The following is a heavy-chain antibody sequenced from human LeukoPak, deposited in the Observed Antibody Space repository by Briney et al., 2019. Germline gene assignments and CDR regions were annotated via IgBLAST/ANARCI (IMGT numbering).Heavy chain of an antibody. CDR3: ARARSVPSYYYDSSGYYTQAFDI. V-gene: IGHV3-30*02. CDR1: GFTFSNFG. Sequence: GGSPRLSCAASGFTFSNFGMHWVRQAPGKGLEWVAFIRYDGSNKYYADSVKGRFTISRDNSKNTLYLQMNSLRAEDTAVYYCARARSVPSYYYDSSGYYTQAFDIWGQGTMVTVSS. CDR2: IRYDGSNK. J-gene: IGHJ3*02. D-gene: IGHD3-22*01.